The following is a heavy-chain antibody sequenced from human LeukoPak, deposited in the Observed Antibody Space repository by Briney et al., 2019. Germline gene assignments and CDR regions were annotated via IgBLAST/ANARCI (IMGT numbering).Heavy chain of an antibody. D-gene: IGHD1-1*01. CDR2: ISSTGNYI. J-gene: IGHJ4*02. CDR1: GFIFSNFN. Sequence: GSLRVSCVGSGFIFSNFNMNWVRQAPGKGLEWVSSISSTGNYIHYADSVKGRFTISRDNAQKSLYLQMNSLIVEDSAVYYCARVSTGPVWGQGPLVTVSS. CDR3: ARVSTGPV. V-gene: IGHV3-21*01.